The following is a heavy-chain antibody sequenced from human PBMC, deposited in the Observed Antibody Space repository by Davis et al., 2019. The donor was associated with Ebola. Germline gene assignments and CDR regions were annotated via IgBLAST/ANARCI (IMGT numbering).Heavy chain of an antibody. CDR3: AREYYDFWSGYYTGIYFDY. D-gene: IGHD3-3*01. J-gene: IGHJ4*02. CDR2: ISYDGSNK. V-gene: IGHV3-30*14. CDR1: GFSFNTNA. Sequence: PGGSLRLSCAASGFSFNTNAMHWVRQAPGKGLEWVAVISYDGSNKYYADSVKGRFTISRDNSKNTLYLQMNSLRAEDTAVYYCAREYYDFWSGYYTGIYFDYWGQGTLVTVSS.